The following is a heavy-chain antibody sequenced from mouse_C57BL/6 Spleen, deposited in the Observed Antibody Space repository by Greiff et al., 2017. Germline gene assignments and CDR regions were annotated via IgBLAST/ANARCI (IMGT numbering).Heavy chain of an antibody. Sequence: VQLQQSGAELVRPGASVKLSCTASGFNIKDDYMHWVKQRPEQGLEWIGWIDPENGDTEYASKFQGKAPITADTSSNTAYLQLSSLTSEDTAVYYCTRYYGSRSWFAYWGQGTLVTVSA. CDR1: GFNIKDDY. CDR3: TRYYGSRSWFAY. CDR2: IDPENGDT. J-gene: IGHJ3*01. V-gene: IGHV14-4*01. D-gene: IGHD1-1*01.